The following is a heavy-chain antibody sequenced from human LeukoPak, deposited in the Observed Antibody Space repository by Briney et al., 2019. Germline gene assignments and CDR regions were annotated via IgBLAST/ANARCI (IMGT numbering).Heavy chain of an antibody. Sequence: SETLSLTCAVYGGSFSGYYWSWIRQPPGKGLEWIGEINHSGSTYYNPSLKSRVTISVDTSKNQFSLKLSSVTAADTAVYYCARDGTYSSSWGYYYYYYMDVWGKGTTVTVSS. CDR3: ARDGTYSSSWGYYYYYYMDV. CDR2: INHSGST. CDR1: GGSFSGYY. V-gene: IGHV4-34*01. J-gene: IGHJ6*03. D-gene: IGHD6-13*01.